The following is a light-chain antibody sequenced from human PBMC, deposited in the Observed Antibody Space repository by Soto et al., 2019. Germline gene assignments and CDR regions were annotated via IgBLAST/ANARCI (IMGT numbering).Light chain of an antibody. Sequence: QSVLTQPPSASGSPGQSVTISCTGTSSDVGGYNSVSWYQQHPGKAPKLLIYEATKRPSGAPDRFSGSKSGNTASLTVSGLQAEDEADYYCSSYAYSNNFVSGTGTKVTVL. CDR3: SSYAYSNNFV. V-gene: IGLV2-8*01. CDR1: SSDVGGYNS. J-gene: IGLJ1*01. CDR2: EAT.